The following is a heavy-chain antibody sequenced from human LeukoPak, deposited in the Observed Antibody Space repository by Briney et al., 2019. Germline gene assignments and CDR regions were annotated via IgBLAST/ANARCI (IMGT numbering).Heavy chain of an antibody. J-gene: IGHJ4*02. Sequence: GESLKISCKGSRYTVSIYWIAWVRQMPGKCLEWMGILYPGASDTKYSPSFEGQVTISADKTISTAYLQWNSLKASDTATYYCARYSPDVVVAPSAQFDYWGQGTLVTVSS. CDR1: RYTVSIYW. V-gene: IGHV5-51*01. CDR2: LYPGASDT. CDR3: ARYSPDVVVAPSAQFDY. D-gene: IGHD2-2*01.